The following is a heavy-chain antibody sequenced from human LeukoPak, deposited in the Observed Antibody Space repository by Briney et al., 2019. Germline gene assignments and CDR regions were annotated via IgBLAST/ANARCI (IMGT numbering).Heavy chain of an antibody. CDR1: GFTFSSYG. D-gene: IGHD2-2*01. CDR3: ARVSSTSNHFDY. J-gene: IGHJ4*02. CDR2: ISYDGSNK. V-gene: IGHV3-30*03. Sequence: GGSLRLSCAASGFTFSSYGMHWVRQAPGKGLEWVAVISYDGSNKYYADSVKGRFTISRDNAKNSLYLQMNSLRAEDTALYYCARVSSTSNHFDYWGQGTLVTVSS.